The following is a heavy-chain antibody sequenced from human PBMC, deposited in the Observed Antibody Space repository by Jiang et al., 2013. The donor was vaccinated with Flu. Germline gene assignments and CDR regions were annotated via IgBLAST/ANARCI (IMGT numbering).Heavy chain of an antibody. CDR1: GGSMTGST. CDR3: ARGQYQILSGNYFDS. CDR2: IYGSGGT. Sequence: SGSGLVKPSETLSLTCSVSGGSMTGSTWIWIRQSPGKGLEWIGYIYGSGGTHYNPSFKSRVTMSADTSENRLSLKLDSVTAADTGVYHCARGQYQILSGNYFDSWGQGTLVTVSS. D-gene: IGHD3-10*01. V-gene: IGHV4-4*09. J-gene: IGHJ5*01.